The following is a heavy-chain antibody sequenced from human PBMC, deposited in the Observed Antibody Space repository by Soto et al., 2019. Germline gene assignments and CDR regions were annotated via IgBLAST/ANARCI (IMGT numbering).Heavy chain of an antibody. D-gene: IGHD6-19*01. CDR2: IDPSDSYT. J-gene: IGHJ6*02. CDR1: GYSFTSYW. Sequence: LGESLKISCKGSGYSFTSYWISWVRQMPGKGLEWMGRIDPSDSYTNYSPSFQGHVTISADKSISTAYLQWSSLKASDTAMYYCARQHVASGWSPYYYYGMDVWGQGTTVTVSS. V-gene: IGHV5-10-1*01. CDR3: ARQHVASGWSPYYYYGMDV.